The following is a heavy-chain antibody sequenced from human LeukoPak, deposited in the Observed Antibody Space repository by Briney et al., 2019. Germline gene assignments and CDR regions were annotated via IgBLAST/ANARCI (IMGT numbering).Heavy chain of an antibody. V-gene: IGHV3-21*01. Sequence: GGSLRLSRAASGFTFSSYGMNWVRQAPGKGLEWVSSISSSSGFIFYADSVKGRFTISRDNAKNSLYLQMNSMRAEDTAVYYCARSGGSGWYSDYWGQGTLVTVSS. CDR1: GFTFSSYG. CDR2: ISSSSGFI. D-gene: IGHD6-19*01. CDR3: ARSGGSGWYSDY. J-gene: IGHJ4*02.